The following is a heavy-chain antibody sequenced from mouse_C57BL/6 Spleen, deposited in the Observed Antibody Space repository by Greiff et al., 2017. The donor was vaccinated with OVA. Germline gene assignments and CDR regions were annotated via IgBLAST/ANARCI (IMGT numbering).Heavy chain of an antibody. CDR1: GYTFTDYY. J-gene: IGHJ2*01. V-gene: IGHV1-76*01. CDR2: IYPGSGNT. CDR3: ARKGDSSGGFYY. D-gene: IGHD3-2*02. Sequence: VQLVESGAELVRPGASVKLSCKASGYTFTDYYINWVKQRPGQGLEWIARIYPGSGNTYYNEKFKGKATLTAEKSSSTAYMQLSSLTSEDSAVYFCARKGDSSGGFYYWGQGTTLTVSS.